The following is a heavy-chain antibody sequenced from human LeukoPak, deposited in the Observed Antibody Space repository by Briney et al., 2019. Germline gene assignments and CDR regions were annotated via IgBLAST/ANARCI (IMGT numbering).Heavy chain of an antibody. Sequence: GGSLRLSCAASGFTFSSYWMSWVRQAPGKGLEWVANIKQDGSEKYYVDSVKGGFTISRDNAKNSLYLQMNTLRAEDTAVYYCARDPFPCSGGSCPRYGDYPPPYYFDYWAREPRSPSPQ. J-gene: IGHJ4*02. CDR2: IKQDGSEK. V-gene: IGHV3-7*04. D-gene: IGHD2-15*01. CDR1: GFTFSSYW. CDR3: ARDPFPCSGGSCPRYGDYPPPYYFDY.